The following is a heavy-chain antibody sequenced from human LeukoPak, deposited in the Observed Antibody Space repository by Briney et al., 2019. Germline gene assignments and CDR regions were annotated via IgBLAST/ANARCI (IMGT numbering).Heavy chain of an antibody. CDR2: IYYSGST. Sequence: SETLSLTCTVSGGSISSYYWGWIRQPPGKGLEWIGSIYYSGSTYYNPSLKSRVTISVDTSKNQFSLKLSSVTAADTAVYYCARDRGTSFDYWGQGTLVTVSS. CDR3: ARDRGTSFDY. CDR1: GGSISSYY. V-gene: IGHV4-39*07. D-gene: IGHD1-1*01. J-gene: IGHJ4*02.